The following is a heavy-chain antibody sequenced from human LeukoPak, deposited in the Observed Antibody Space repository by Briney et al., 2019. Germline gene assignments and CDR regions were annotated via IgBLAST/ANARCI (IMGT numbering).Heavy chain of an antibody. CDR3: ARLSGWSYHFDH. D-gene: IGHD6-19*01. CDR1: RFIFTDYY. Sequence: GGSLRLACAASRFIFTDYYMSWIRQSPGKGLEWVAYISSTSSVIHYTDSVRVRFTITRDNAKNSVFLQMDSLRAEDTAVYHCARLSGWSYHFDHWGPGILVTVPS. CDR2: ISSTSSVI. V-gene: IGHV3-11*01. J-gene: IGHJ4*02.